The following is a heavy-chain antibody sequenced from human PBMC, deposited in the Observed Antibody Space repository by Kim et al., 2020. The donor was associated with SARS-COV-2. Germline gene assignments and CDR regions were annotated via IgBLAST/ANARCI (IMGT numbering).Heavy chain of an antibody. J-gene: IGHJ4*02. V-gene: IGHV3-33*01. D-gene: IGHD6-19*01. CDR1: GFTFSSYG. Sequence: GGSLRLSCAASGFTFSSYGMHWVRQAPGKGLEWVAVIWYDGSNKYYADSVKGRFTISRDNSKNTLYLQMNSLRAEDTAVYYCARESRSGYSSGWYYFDYWGQGTLVTVSS. CDR3: ARESRSGYSSGWYYFDY. CDR2: IWYDGSNK.